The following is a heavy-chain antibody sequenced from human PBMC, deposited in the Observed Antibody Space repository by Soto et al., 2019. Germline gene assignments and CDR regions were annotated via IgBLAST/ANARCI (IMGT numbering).Heavy chain of an antibody. Sequence: SETLSLTCAVYGGSFSGYYWSWIRQPPGKGLEWIGEINHSGSTNYNPSLKSRVTISVDTSKNQFSLKLSSVTASDTAAYFCARGVLPFSPKRWLQPYYFDYWGQGTLVTVSS. CDR3: ARGVLPFSPKRWLQPYYFDY. CDR2: INHSGST. D-gene: IGHD5-12*01. J-gene: IGHJ4*02. CDR1: GGSFSGYY. V-gene: IGHV4-34*01.